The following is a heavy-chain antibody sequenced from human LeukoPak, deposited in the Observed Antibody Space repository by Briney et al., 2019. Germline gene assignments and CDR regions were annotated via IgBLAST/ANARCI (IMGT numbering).Heavy chain of an antibody. CDR1: GGSISSSSYY. CDR2: IYYSGGT. D-gene: IGHD2-2*01. CDR3: ARRRDCSSTSCKYNWFDP. J-gene: IGHJ5*02. V-gene: IGHV4-39*01. Sequence: SETLSLTCTVSGGSISSSSYYWGWIRQPPGKGLEWIGSIYYSGGTYYNPSLKSRVTISVDTSKNQFSLKLSSVTAADTAVYYCARRRDCSSTSCKYNWFDPWGQGTLVTVSS.